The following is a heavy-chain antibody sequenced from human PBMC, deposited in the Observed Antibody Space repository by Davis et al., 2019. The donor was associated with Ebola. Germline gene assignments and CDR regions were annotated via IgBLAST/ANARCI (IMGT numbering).Heavy chain of an antibody. Sequence: GESLKISCAASGFTFSNYRMHWVRQVPGTGLMWVSVIKSDGSTTNYADSVKGRFTISRDNAKNTLYLQMNNLRVEDTAVYYCATLPGYYWGQGTLVTVSS. J-gene: IGHJ4*02. CDR1: GFTFSNYR. V-gene: IGHV3-74*01. CDR3: ATLPGYY. CDR2: IKSDGSTT. D-gene: IGHD1-26*01.